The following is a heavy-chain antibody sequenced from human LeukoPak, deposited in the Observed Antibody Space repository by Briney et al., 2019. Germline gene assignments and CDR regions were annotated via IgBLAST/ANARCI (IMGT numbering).Heavy chain of an antibody. CDR1: GGSFSGYY. Sequence: PSETLSLTCAVYGGSFSGYYWSWIRQPPGKGLEWIWEINHSGSTNYNPSLKSRVTISVDTSKNQFSLKLSSVTAADTAVYYCASMDLGCCSSTSCYALFDYWGQGTLVTVSS. D-gene: IGHD2-2*01. J-gene: IGHJ4*02. V-gene: IGHV4-34*01. CDR3: ASMDLGCCSSTSCYALFDY. CDR2: INHSGST.